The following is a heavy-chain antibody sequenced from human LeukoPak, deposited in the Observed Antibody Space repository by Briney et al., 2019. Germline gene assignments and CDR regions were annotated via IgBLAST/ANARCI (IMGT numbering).Heavy chain of an antibody. V-gene: IGHV1-18*01. Sequence: ASVKVSCRASGYTFTSYGISWVRQAPGQGLEWMGWISDYNGNTNYAQKLQGRVTMTTDTSTSTAYMELRSLRSDDTAVYYCARDLYRDSLPVSWFDPWGQGTLVTVSS. J-gene: IGHJ5*02. CDR3: ARDLYRDSLPVSWFDP. CDR2: ISDYNGNT. D-gene: IGHD4-11*01. CDR1: GYTFTSYG.